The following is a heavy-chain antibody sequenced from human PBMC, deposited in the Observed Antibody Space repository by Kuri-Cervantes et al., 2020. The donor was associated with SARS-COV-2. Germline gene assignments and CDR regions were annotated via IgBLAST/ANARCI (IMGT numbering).Heavy chain of an antibody. D-gene: IGHD6-19*01. CDR1: GSTFSSYA. V-gene: IGHV3-23*03. J-gene: IGHJ4*02. Sequence: GESLKISCAASGSTFSSYAMSWVRQAPGKGLEWVSVIYISGSSTYYADSVKGRFTISRDNSKNMLYLQMHSLRVEDTAVYYCAKGGLGSCWGYWGQGTLVTVSS. CDR2: IYISGSST. CDR3: AKGGLGSCWGY.